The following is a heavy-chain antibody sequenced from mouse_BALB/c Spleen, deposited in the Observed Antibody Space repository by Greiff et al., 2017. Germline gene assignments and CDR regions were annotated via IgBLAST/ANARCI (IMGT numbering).Heavy chain of an antibody. CDR1: GYTFTSYW. CDR2: IDPSDSYT. Sequence: VQLQQPGAELVKPGASVKMSCKASGYTFTSYWMHWVKQRPGQGLEWIGVIDPSDSYTSYNQKFKGKATLTVDTSSSTAYMQLSSLTSEDSAVYYCTRRRYDWYFDVWGAGTTVTVSS. D-gene: IGHD2-14*01. J-gene: IGHJ1*01. CDR3: TRRRYDWYFDV. V-gene: IGHV1S127*01.